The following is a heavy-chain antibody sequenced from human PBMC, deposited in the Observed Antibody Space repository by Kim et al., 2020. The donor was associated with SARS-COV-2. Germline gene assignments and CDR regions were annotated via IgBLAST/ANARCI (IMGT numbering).Heavy chain of an antibody. J-gene: IGHJ4*02. V-gene: IGHV3-21*04. D-gene: IGHD6-13*01. CDR1: GFTFSSYS. Sequence: GGSLRLSCAASGFTFSSYSMNWVRQVPGKGLEWVSPISSSSSYTYNADSVKGRFTISRDNAKNPLYLQMNSLRAEDTAVYYCARDRPRASSCWSGIDYWGQGALVTVSS. CDR2: ISSSSSYT. CDR3: ARDRPRASSCWSGIDY.